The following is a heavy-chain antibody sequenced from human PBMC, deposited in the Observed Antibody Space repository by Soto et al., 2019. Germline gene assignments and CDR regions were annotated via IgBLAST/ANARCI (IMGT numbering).Heavy chain of an antibody. J-gene: IGHJ4*02. CDR3: ARHGYCSGGSCYYFDY. D-gene: IGHD2-15*01. Sequence: SVKVSCKASGGAFSSYAISWVRQAPGQGLEWMGGIIPIFGTANYAQKFQGRVTITADESTSTAYMELSSLRSEDTAVYYCARHGYCSGGSCYYFDYGGQGTLVTVSS. V-gene: IGHV1-69*13. CDR1: GGAFSSYA. CDR2: IIPIFGTA.